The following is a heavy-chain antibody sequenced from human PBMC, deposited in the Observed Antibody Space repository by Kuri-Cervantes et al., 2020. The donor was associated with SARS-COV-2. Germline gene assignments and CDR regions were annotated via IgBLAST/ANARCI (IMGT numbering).Heavy chain of an antibody. D-gene: IGHD3-22*01. CDR1: GFTFSSYA. CDR2: ISYDGSNK. Sequence: GESLKISCAASGFTFSSYAMHWVRQAPGKGLEWVAVISYDGSNKYYADSVRGRFTISRDNSKNTLYLQMNSLRAEDTAVYYCAKDINYYDSSGYYYSHDAFDIWGQGTMVTVSS. V-gene: IGHV3-30-3*01. CDR3: AKDINYYDSSGYYYSHDAFDI. J-gene: IGHJ3*02.